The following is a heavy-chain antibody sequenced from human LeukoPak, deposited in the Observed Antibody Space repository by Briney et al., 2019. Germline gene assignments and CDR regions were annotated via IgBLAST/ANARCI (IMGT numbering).Heavy chain of an antibody. Sequence: PSETLSLTCAVSGYSISSGYYWGWIRQPPGTGLEWIGSIYHSGSTYYNPSLKSRVTISVDTSKNQFSLKLSSVTAADTAVYYCASQGYCSSTSCYDSWWFDPWGQGTLVTVSS. CDR1: GYSISSGYY. D-gene: IGHD2-2*01. J-gene: IGHJ5*02. CDR2: IYHSGST. CDR3: ASQGYCSSTSCYDSWWFDP. V-gene: IGHV4-38-2*01.